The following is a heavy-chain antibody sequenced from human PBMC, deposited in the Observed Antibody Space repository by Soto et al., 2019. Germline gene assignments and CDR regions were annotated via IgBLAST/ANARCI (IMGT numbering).Heavy chain of an antibody. J-gene: IGHJ5*02. Sequence: SETLSLTCTVSGGSVSSSSYYWGWIRQPPGKGLEWIGSIYFSGTTYYNPSLKSRVTISVDKSKNQFSLKLSSVTAADTAVYYCARDVRPAHTNWFDPWGQGTLVTVSS. CDR3: ARDVRPAHTNWFDP. CDR2: IYFSGTT. D-gene: IGHD2-8*01. CDR1: GGSVSSSSYY. V-gene: IGHV4-39*07.